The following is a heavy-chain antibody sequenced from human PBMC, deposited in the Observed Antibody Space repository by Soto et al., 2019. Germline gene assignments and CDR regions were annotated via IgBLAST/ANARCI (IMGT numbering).Heavy chain of an antibody. CDR3: ARAGGLGAVAVDY. CDR1: GGSISSGGYS. CDR2: IYHSGSN. V-gene: IGHV4-30-2*01. D-gene: IGHD6-19*01. Sequence: QLQLQESGSGLVKPSQTLSLTCAVSGGSISSGGYSWSWFRQPPGKGLEWIGDIYHSGSNYYNPSLKSRVTRSVDWSKNQFSLKLSSVTAADTAVYYCARAGGLGAVAVDYWGQGTLVTVSS. J-gene: IGHJ4*02.